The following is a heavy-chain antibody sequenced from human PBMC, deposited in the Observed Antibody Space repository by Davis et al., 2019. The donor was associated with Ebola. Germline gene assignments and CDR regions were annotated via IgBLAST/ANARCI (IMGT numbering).Heavy chain of an antibody. Sequence: AASVKVSCKASGYTFTGYYMHWVRQAPGQGLEWMGWISAYNGNTNYAQKFQGRVTMTTDTSTSTAYMELRSLRSDDTAVYYCATSGSGPGYRYYFDYWGQGTLVTVSS. J-gene: IGHJ4*02. D-gene: IGHD6-19*01. CDR3: ATSGSGPGYRYYFDY. V-gene: IGHV1-18*04. CDR2: ISAYNGNT. CDR1: GYTFTGYY.